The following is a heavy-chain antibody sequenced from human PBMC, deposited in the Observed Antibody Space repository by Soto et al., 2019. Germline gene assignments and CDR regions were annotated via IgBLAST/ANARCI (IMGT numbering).Heavy chain of an antibody. V-gene: IGHV3-30*18. CDR1: GFTFSDYA. Sequence: VQLVESGGGVVQPGRSLRLSCAASGFTFSDYAMHWVRQAPGKGLEWVAVVSHDGRNTHYADSVKGRFTISRDSSRNTVPRKMTSLRAEDTAVYYGAKGGRHWLVTSDFNYWGQGALVTVSS. CDR3: AKGGRHWLVTSDFNY. J-gene: IGHJ4*02. D-gene: IGHD6-19*01. CDR2: VSHDGRNT.